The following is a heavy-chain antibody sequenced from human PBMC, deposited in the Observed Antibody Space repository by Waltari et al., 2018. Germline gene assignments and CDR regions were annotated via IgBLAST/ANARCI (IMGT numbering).Heavy chain of an antibody. D-gene: IGHD6-19*01. CDR2: IFSNDEK. CDR3: AKDLRRSSGWYDDAFDI. V-gene: IGHV2-26*01. Sequence: QVTLKESGPVLVNPTETLTLTCTVSGFSLSNARIGVSWLRQPPGKALEWLAHIFSNDEKSYSTSLKSRLTISRDNSKNTLYLQMNSLRAEDTAVYYCAKDLRRSSGWYDDAFDIWGQGTMVTVSS. J-gene: IGHJ3*02. CDR1: GFSLSNARIG.